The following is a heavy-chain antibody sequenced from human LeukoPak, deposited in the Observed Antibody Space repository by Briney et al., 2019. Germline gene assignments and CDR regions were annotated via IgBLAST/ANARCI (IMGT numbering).Heavy chain of an antibody. CDR3: AASGYSNYVKPMDV. D-gene: IGHD4-11*01. J-gene: IGHJ6*02. Sequence: ASVKVSCKVSGDTLTELSMEWVRQAPGKGLEWMGGFYPERGETSYAPNFQGRLTMTEDTSTDTAYMELSSLRSEDTAIYYCAASGYSNYVKPMDVWGQGTTVIVS. CDR2: FYPERGET. CDR1: GDTLTELS. V-gene: IGHV1-24*01.